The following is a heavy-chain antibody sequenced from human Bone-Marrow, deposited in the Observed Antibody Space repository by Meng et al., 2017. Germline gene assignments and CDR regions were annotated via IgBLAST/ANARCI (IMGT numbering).Heavy chain of an antibody. V-gene: IGHV1-24*01. CDR1: GYTLTELF. Sequence: KISCKVSGYTLTELFMHWGRQAPGKGLEWMGGFDPEDGETIYAQKFQGRVTMTEDTSTDTAYMELSSLRSEDTAVYYCAKGSSIYGMDVWGQGTTVTVSS. J-gene: IGHJ6*02. D-gene: IGHD1-26*01. CDR2: FDPEDGET. CDR3: AKGSSIYGMDV.